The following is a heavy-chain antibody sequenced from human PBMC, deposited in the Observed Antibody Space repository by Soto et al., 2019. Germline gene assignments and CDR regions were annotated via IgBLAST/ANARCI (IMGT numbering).Heavy chain of an antibody. J-gene: IGHJ4*02. CDR3: ARDSEYGFGEPYLDY. V-gene: IGHV1-69*12. Sequence: QVQLVQSGAEVKKPGSSVKVSCKASGGTFSSYAISWVRQAPGQGLEWMGGIIPIFGTANYAQKFQGRVTIXXDXSXXTAYRELSSLRSEDTAVYYWARDSEYGFGEPYLDYWGQGTLVTVSS. D-gene: IGHD3-10*01. CDR2: IIPIFGTA. CDR1: GGTFSSYA.